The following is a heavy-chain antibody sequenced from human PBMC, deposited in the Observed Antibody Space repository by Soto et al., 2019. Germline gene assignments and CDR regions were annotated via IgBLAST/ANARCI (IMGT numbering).Heavy chain of an antibody. V-gene: IGHV3-23*01. J-gene: IGHJ4*02. CDR3: ARAIGADFFDY. CDR2: ISDNGANT. D-gene: IGHD6-25*01. CDR1: GFTFSNYA. Sequence: PGGSLRLSCVASGFTFSNYAMSWVRLAPGKGLEWVSTISDNGANTFIGDSMKDHFDISRDNSKNTVFLHLSTVRAEDTAIYYCARAIGADFFDYWGQGTPVTVSS.